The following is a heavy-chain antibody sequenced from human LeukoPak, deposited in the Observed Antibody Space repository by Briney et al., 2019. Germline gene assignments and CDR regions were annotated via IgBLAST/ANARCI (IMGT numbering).Heavy chain of an antibody. J-gene: IGHJ4*02. Sequence: ASVKVSCKASGYTFTGYYMHWVRQAPGQGLEWMGWINPNSGDTNYAQKFQGRVTMTEDTSTDTAYMELSSLRSEDTAVYYCATAEDSNFDYWGQGTLVTVSS. D-gene: IGHD6-6*01. CDR3: ATAEDSNFDY. CDR1: GYTFTGYY. V-gene: IGHV1-2*02. CDR2: INPNSGDT.